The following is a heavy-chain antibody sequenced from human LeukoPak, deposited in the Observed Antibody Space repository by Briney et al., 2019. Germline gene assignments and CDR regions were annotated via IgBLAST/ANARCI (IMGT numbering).Heavy chain of an antibody. CDR3: ARVTIYDDY. D-gene: IGHD4/OR15-4a*01. CDR1: GFTFSSNS. Sequence: GGSLRLSCAASGFTFSSNSMNWVRQAPGKGLEWVSCISSSSSNIYYADSVKGRFTISRDNAKNSLCLQMNSLRAEDTAVYYCARVTIYDDYWGQGTLVTVSS. CDR2: ISSSSSNI. J-gene: IGHJ4*02. V-gene: IGHV3-21*01.